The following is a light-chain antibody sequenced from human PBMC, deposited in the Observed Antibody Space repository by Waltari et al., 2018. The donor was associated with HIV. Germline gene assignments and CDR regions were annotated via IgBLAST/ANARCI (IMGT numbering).Light chain of an antibody. CDR1: SSDVGGFNL. CDR3: CSYAGRSPVR. V-gene: IGLV2-23*02. CDR2: EVS. Sequence: QSALTQPSSVSGSPGQSVTISCTGTSSDVGGFNLVSWYQQHPGKDPKLILYEVSRRPSGVSNRFAGSKSGNTASRTIAWLQAEDEGDYFCCSYAGRSPVRFGGGTKLTVL. J-gene: IGLJ2*01.